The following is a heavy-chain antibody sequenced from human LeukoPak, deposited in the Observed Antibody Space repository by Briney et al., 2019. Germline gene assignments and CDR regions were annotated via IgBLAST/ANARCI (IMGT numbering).Heavy chain of an antibody. CDR3: ARAVIAVAGPSFDY. V-gene: IGHV1-2*02. CDR2: INPNSGGT. D-gene: IGHD6-19*01. J-gene: IGHJ4*02. Sequence: ASEKVSCKASGYTFTGYYMHWVRQAPGQGLEWMGWINPNSGGTNYAQKFQGRVTMTRDTSISTAYMELSRLRSDDTAVYYCARAVIAVAGPSFDYWGQGTLVTVSS. CDR1: GYTFTGYY.